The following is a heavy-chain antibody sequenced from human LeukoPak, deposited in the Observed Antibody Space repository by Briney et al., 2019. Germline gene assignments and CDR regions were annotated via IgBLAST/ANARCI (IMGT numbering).Heavy chain of an antibody. J-gene: IGHJ4*02. V-gene: IGHV4-34*01. CDR2: INHSGST. Sequence: PSETLSLTCAVHGGSFSGYYWSWIRQPPGKGLEWIGEINHSGSTNYNPSLKSRVTISVDTSKNQFSLKLSSVTAADTAVYYCARDGRLWLPFDYWGQGTLVTVSS. CDR1: GGSFSGYY. D-gene: IGHD5-18*01. CDR3: ARDGRLWLPFDY.